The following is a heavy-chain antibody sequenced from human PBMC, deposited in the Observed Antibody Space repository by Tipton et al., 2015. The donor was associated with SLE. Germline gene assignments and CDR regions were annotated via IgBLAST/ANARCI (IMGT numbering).Heavy chain of an antibody. Sequence: TLSLTCTVSGGSLSSSSYYWGWFRQPPGEGLEWIGGIYYSGSTYYNPSLKSRVTISVDTSKNQFSLKLSSVTAADTAVYYCATYADIVVVPAEVYYYYYGMDVWGQGTTVTVSS. CDR2: IYYSGST. J-gene: IGHJ6*02. D-gene: IGHD2-2*01. CDR3: ATYADIVVVPAEVYYYYYGMDV. CDR1: GGSLSSSSYY. V-gene: IGHV4-39*07.